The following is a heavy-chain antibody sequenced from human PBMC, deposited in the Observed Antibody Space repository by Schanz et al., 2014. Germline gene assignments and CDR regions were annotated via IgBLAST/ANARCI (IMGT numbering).Heavy chain of an antibody. CDR1: GYTFTSYD. CDR2: INPSVGNT. Sequence: QVQLVQSGAEVKKPGASVKVSCKASGYTFTSYDINWVRQAPGQGLEWMGLINPSVGNTNYAQKFRRRVTMTRDTSTSTVYMELSSLRSEDTAVYFCARGPSTGAFDIWGQGTMVTVSS. J-gene: IGHJ3*02. CDR3: ARGPSTGAFDI. V-gene: IGHV1-46*03.